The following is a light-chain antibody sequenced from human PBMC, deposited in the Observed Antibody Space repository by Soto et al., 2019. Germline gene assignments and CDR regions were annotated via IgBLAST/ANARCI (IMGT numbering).Light chain of an antibody. V-gene: IGKV3-15*01. Sequence: EIVMTQSPATLSVSPGERATLSCRASQSVSSNLAWYQRKPGQAPRPLIYGASTSATGIPARLTGSGSGTEFTLTISSLKSEDFAVYYCQPYNNWPPWTFGQGTKVEIK. CDR1: QSVSSN. J-gene: IGKJ1*01. CDR3: QPYNNWPPWT. CDR2: GAS.